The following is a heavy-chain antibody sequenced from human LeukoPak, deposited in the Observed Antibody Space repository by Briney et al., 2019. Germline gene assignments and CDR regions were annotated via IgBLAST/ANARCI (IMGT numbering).Heavy chain of an antibody. CDR2: AYYSGST. J-gene: IGHJ5*02. CDR1: AGSISNYY. D-gene: IGHD6-19*01. CDR3: ARNSAVATSRSWFDP. Sequence: SETLSLTCSVFAGSISNYYWSWIRQPPGKGLEWIGYAYYSGSTTYNPSLESRVTMSVDTSKNQFSLKLTAVTAADTAVYYCARNSAVATSRSWFDPWGQGTLVTVSS. V-gene: IGHV4-59*08.